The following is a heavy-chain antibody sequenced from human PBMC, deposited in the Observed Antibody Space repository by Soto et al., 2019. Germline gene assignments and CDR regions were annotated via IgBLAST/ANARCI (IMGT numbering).Heavy chain of an antibody. CDR1: GGSISSYY. CDR3: ARDLGGYDYSAFDY. Sequence: QVQLQESGPGLVKPSETLSLTCTVSGGSISSYYWSGIRQPPGKGLEWIGYIYYSGSTNYNPSLKSRVTISVDTSKNQFSLKLSSVTAADTAVYYCARDLGGYDYSAFDYWGQGTLVTVSS. J-gene: IGHJ4*02. D-gene: IGHD4-4*01. V-gene: IGHV4-59*01. CDR2: IYYSGST.